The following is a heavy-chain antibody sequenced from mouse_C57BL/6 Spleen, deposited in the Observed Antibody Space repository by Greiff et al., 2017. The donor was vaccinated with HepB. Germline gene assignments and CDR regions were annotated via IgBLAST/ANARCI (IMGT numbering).Heavy chain of an antibody. Sequence: EVKLVESGGGLVKPGGSLKLSCAASGFTFSSYAMSWVRQTPEKRLEWVATISDGGSYTYYPDNVKGRFTISRDNAKNNLYLQMSHLKSEDTAMNYCARHYGSSLYWYFDVWGTGTTVTVSS. J-gene: IGHJ1*03. CDR1: GFTFSSYA. CDR3: ARHYGSSLYWYFDV. D-gene: IGHD1-1*01. V-gene: IGHV5-4*03. CDR2: ISDGGSYT.